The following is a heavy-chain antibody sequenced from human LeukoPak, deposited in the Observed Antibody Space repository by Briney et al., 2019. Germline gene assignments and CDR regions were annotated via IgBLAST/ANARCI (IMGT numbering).Heavy chain of an antibody. CDR2: INQSGST. Sequence: SETLPLTCAVYGGSFSGYYWSWIRQPPGKGPEWIGEINQSGSTNYNPSLKSRVTISMDTSKDQFSLKLSSVTAADTAVYYCARHGWAVAGARIDYWGQGTLVTVSS. J-gene: IGHJ4*02. CDR3: ARHGWAVAGARIDY. V-gene: IGHV4-34*01. CDR1: GGSFSGYY. D-gene: IGHD6-19*01.